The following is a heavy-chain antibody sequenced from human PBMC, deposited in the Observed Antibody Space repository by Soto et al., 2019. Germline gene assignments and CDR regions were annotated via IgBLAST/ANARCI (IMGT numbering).Heavy chain of an antibody. D-gene: IGHD2-2*01. V-gene: IGHV1-18*01. Sequence: SVKVSCEASCYIFINDGITWVRQAPGQGLEWMGWISGYNGNTKYADKLQGRVTMTTDTSTTTAYMELRSLRSDDTAVYYCARDEVPAANWLDRWGQGTLVTVSS. CDR1: CYIFINDG. CDR3: ARDEVPAANWLDR. J-gene: IGHJ5*02. CDR2: ISGYNGNT.